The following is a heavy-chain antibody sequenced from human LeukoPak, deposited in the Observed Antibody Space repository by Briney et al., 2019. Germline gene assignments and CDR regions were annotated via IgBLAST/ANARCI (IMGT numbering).Heavy chain of an antibody. V-gene: IGHV3-7*03. J-gene: IGHJ4*02. CDR1: GFTFSSYW. CDR3: AKDQAIVATILLED. Sequence: GGSLRLSCAASGFTFSSYWMSWVRQAPGKGLEWVANIKQDGSEKYYVDSVKGRFTISRDNAKNSLYLQMNSLRAEDTAVYYCAKDQAIVATILLEDWGQGTLVTVSS. CDR2: IKQDGSEK. D-gene: IGHD5-12*01.